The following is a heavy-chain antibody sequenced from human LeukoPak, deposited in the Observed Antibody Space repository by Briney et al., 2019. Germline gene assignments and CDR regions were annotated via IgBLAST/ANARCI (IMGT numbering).Heavy chain of an antibody. J-gene: IGHJ4*02. Sequence: GGSLRLSCAASGFTFSSYSMNWVRQAPGKGLEWVSSISSSSSYIYYADSVKGRFTISRDNAKNSLYLQMNSLRAEDTAVYNCARDPGSEEDYWGQGTLVTVSS. CDR3: ARDPGSEEDY. CDR1: GFTFSSYS. D-gene: IGHD2-15*01. V-gene: IGHV3-21*01. CDR2: ISSSSSYI.